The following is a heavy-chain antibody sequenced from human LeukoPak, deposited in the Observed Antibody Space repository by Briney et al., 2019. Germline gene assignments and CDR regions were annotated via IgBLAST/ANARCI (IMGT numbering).Heavy chain of an antibody. Sequence: SETLSLTCGVSGGSISSSHWWSWVRQRPGKGLEWIGEIHHSGSTNYNSPLKSRDPISVDKSNNQFSLQLSSMTAADTAVYYCAREFVQGSSLPYFDSWGQGTLVTVST. D-gene: IGHD1-26*01. J-gene: IGHJ4*02. CDR2: IHHSGST. V-gene: IGHV4-4*02. CDR3: AREFVQGSSLPYFDS. CDR1: GGSISSSHW.